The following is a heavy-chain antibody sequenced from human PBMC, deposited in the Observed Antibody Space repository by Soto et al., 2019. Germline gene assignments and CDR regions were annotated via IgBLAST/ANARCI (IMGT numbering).Heavy chain of an antibody. D-gene: IGHD3-3*01. J-gene: IGHJ6*02. Sequence: LRLSCAASGFTFSNYGMHWVRQAPGKGLEWVAFISDDRSNKYYADSMKGRFTMSRDNSKSTLYMQMNSVRVEDTAVYYCTKRSNVLPFLEWSSGMEAWGQGTPVTVSS. CDR2: ISDDRSNK. V-gene: IGHV3-30*18. CDR1: GFTFSNYG. CDR3: TKRSNVLPFLEWSSGMEA.